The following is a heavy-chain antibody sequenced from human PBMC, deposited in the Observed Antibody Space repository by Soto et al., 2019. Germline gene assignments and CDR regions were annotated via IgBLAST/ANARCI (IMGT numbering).Heavy chain of an antibody. Sequence: ASVKVSCKASGYTFTSYDINWVRQATGQGLEWMGWMNPNSGNTGYAQKFQGRVTMTRNTSISTAYMELSSLRSEDTAVYYCARFLHSNYYYYYMDVWGKGTTVTVSS. V-gene: IGHV1-8*01. CDR3: ARFLHSNYYYYYMDV. CDR2: MNPNSGNT. J-gene: IGHJ6*03. CDR1: GYTFTSYD. D-gene: IGHD4-4*01.